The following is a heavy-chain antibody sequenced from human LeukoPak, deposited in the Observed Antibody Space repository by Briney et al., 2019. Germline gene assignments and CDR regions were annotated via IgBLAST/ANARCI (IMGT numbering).Heavy chain of an antibody. Sequence: SETLSLTCTVSGGSISSYYWSWIRQPPGKRLEWIGYIYYSGSTNYNPSLKSRVTISVDTSKNQFSLKLSSVTAADTAVYYCAKTYSGSYYSAFDIWGQGTMVTVSS. CDR1: GGSISSYY. CDR2: IYYSGST. J-gene: IGHJ3*02. CDR3: AKTYSGSYYSAFDI. V-gene: IGHV4-59*08. D-gene: IGHD1-26*01.